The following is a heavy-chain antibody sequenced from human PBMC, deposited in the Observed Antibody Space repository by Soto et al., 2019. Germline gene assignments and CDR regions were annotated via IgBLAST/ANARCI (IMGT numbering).Heavy chain of an antibody. Sequence: EVQLVESGGGLVKPGGSLRLSCAASGFTFSSYSMNWVRQAPGKGLEWVSSISSSSSYIYYADSVKGRFTISRDNAKNSLYLKMNSLRAEETAVYYCARGRGAAGTDSVQYYGMDVWGQGTTVTVSS. CDR2: ISSSSSYI. CDR3: ARGRGAAGTDSVQYYGMDV. CDR1: GFTFSSYS. D-gene: IGHD6-13*01. V-gene: IGHV3-21*01. J-gene: IGHJ6*02.